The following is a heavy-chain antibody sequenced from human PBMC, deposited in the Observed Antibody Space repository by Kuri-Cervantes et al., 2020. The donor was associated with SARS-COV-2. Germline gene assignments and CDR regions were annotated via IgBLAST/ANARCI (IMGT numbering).Heavy chain of an antibody. J-gene: IGHJ4*02. CDR3: ARSHTLYGGNSSPWDY. Sequence: ASVKVSCKASGYTFTNSGLSWVRQAPGRGLEWVASINTYNGNTNYAQILQGRVTMTTDTSTSTAYMELRGLRSFDTAVYYCARSHTLYGGNSSPWDYWGQGTLVTVSS. CDR1: GYTFTNSG. CDR2: INTYNGNT. D-gene: IGHD4-23*01. V-gene: IGHV1-18*01.